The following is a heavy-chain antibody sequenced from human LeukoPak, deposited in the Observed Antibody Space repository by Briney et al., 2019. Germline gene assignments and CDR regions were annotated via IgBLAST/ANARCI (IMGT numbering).Heavy chain of an antibody. CDR2: TSRSSSHI. CDR3: ARDVVSGSYYYFDY. CDR1: GFTFSSYS. V-gene: IGHV3-21*01. J-gene: IGHJ4*02. Sequence: GGSLRLSCAASGFTFSSYSMNWVRQAPGKGLEWVSSTSRSSSHIYYADSVKGRFTISRDNAKNSLYLQMNSLRAEDTAVYYCARDVVSGSYYYFDYWGQGTLVTVSS. D-gene: IGHD1-26*01.